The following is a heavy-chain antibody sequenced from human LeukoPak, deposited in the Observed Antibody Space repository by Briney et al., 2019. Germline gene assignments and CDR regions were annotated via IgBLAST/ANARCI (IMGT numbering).Heavy chain of an antibody. J-gene: IGHJ4*02. CDR1: GFTFSSYS. CDR3: ARREYSGTGIDY. V-gene: IGHV3-21*01. D-gene: IGHD1-26*01. CDR2: ISSSSSYI. Sequence: PGGSLRLSCAASGFTFSSYSMNWVRQAPGKGLEWVSSISSSSSYIYYADSVKGRFTISRDNAKNSLYLQMNSLRAEDTAVYYCARREYSGTGIDYWGQGTLVTVSS.